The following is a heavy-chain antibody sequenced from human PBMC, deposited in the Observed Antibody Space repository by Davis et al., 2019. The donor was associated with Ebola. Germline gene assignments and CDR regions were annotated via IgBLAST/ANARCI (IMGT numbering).Heavy chain of an antibody. CDR1: GVSFSGYY. V-gene: IGHV4-34*01. D-gene: IGHD4-11*01. CDR2: INHSGST. J-gene: IGHJ6*02. Sequence: SETLSLTCAVSGVSFSGYYWSWIRQPPGKGLEWIGEINHSGSTNYNPSLKSRVTISVDTSKNQFSLKLSSVTAADTAVYYCANFYSSAYYYGMDVWGQGTTVTVSS. CDR3: ANFYSSAYYYGMDV.